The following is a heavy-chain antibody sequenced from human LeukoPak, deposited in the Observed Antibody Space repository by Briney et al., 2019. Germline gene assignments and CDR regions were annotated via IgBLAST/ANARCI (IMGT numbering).Heavy chain of an antibody. Sequence: SETLSLTCAVYGGSFSGYYWSWIRRPAGKGLEWIGRIYTSGSTNYNPSLKSRVTMSVDTSKNQFSLKLSSVTAADTAVYYCARAGHKSSGWPNYFDYWGRGTLVTVSS. CDR2: IYTSGST. CDR1: GGSFSGYY. V-gene: IGHV4-59*10. CDR3: ARAGHKSSGWPNYFDY. D-gene: IGHD6-19*01. J-gene: IGHJ4*02.